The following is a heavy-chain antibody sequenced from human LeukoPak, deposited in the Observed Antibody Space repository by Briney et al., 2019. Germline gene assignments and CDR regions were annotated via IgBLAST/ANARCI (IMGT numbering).Heavy chain of an antibody. CDR2: IYYSGST. Sequence: SESLSLTCTVSGGSISSYYWSWIRQPPGKGLEWIGYIYYSGSTNYNPSLKSRVTISVDTSKNQFSLKLSSVTAADTAVYYCARVYDIFGSGSHSDFWGQGTLVTVSS. D-gene: IGHD3-10*01. V-gene: IGHV4-59*01. J-gene: IGHJ4*02. CDR1: GGSISSYY. CDR3: ARVYDIFGSGSHSDF.